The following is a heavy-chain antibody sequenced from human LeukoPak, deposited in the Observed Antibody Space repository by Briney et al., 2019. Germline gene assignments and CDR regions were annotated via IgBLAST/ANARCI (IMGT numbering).Heavy chain of an antibody. CDR1: GGSISSSSYY. CDR2: IYYSGST. CDR3: ATESRGYVWGFPFDY. V-gene: IGHV4-39*07. Sequence: SETLSLTCTVSGGSISSSSYYWGWIRQPPGKGLEWIGSIYYSGSTYYNPSLKSRVTISVDTSKNQFSLKLSSVTAADTAVYYCATESRGYVWGFPFDYWGQGTLVTSPQ. D-gene: IGHD3-16*01. J-gene: IGHJ4*02.